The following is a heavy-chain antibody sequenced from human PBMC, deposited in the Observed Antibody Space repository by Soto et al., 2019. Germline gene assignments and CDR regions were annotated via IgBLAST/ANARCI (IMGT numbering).Heavy chain of an antibody. J-gene: IGHJ5*02. CDR2: MNPNSGNT. V-gene: IGHV1-8*02. CDR3: ARGDWFGNWLDP. CDR1: GWSFTSFD. Sequence: ASVKVFCKSFGWSFTSFDVHWVRQASGQGLEWMGWMNPNSGNTDYAQRFQGRVTMTRNTSIKTAYMELNSLTSDDTAVYYCARGDWFGNWLDPCGQGTLVTVSS. D-gene: IGHD3-9*01.